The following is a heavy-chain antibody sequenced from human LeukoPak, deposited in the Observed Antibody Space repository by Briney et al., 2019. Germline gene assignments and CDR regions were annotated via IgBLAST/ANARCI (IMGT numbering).Heavy chain of an antibody. J-gene: IGHJ4*02. CDR1: GGTFSSYA. V-gene: IGHV1-69*05. CDR2: INPIFGTA. D-gene: IGHD4-17*01. CDR3: ARGDYGDYFYYFDY. Sequence: SVKVSCKASGGTFSSYAISWVRQAPGQGLEWVGGINPIFGTANYAQKFQGRVTITTDESTSTAYRELSSLRSEDTAVYYCARGDYGDYFYYFDYWGQGTLVTVSS.